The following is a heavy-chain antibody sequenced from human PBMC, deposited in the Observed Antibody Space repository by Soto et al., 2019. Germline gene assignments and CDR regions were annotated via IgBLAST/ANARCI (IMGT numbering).Heavy chain of an antibody. J-gene: IGHJ6*02. CDR3: ARGDSTDCSNGVCSFFYNHDMDV. CDR1: GYSFTDYH. V-gene: IGHV1-2*04. D-gene: IGHD2-8*01. Sequence: ASVKVYCKTSGYSFTDYHIHWVRQAPGQGLEWLGRINPKSGGTSTAQKFQGWVTMTTDTSISTASMELTRLTSDDTAIYYCARGDSTDCSNGVCSFFYNHDMDVWGQGTTVTVSS. CDR2: INPKSGGT.